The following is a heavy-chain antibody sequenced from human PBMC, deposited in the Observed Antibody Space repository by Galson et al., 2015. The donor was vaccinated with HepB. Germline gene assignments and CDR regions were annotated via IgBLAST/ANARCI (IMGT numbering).Heavy chain of an antibody. CDR1: GGTFSSYA. Sequence: SVKVSCKASGGTFSSYAISWVRQAPGQGLEWMGGIIPIFGTANYAQKFQGRVTITADESTSTAYMELSSLRSEDTAVYYCARPQTPPTRQDYDFWSGYHQYYYYYMDVWGKGTTVTVSS. D-gene: IGHD3-3*01. V-gene: IGHV1-69*13. CDR2: IIPIFGTA. J-gene: IGHJ6*03. CDR3: ARPQTPPTRQDYDFWSGYHQYYYYYMDV.